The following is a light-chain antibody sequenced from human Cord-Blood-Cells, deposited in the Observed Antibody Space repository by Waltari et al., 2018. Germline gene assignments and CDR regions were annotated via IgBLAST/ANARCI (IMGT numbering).Light chain of an antibody. CDR1: KLGDKY. CDR2: QDS. J-gene: IGLJ1*01. Sequence: SYELTQPPSVSVSPGQTASITCPGDKLGDKYACWYQQKPGQSPVLVIYQDSKRPSGLPERFSGSNSGNTATLTISGTQAMDEADYYCQAWDSSYVFGTGTKVTVL. V-gene: IGLV3-1*01. CDR3: QAWDSSYV.